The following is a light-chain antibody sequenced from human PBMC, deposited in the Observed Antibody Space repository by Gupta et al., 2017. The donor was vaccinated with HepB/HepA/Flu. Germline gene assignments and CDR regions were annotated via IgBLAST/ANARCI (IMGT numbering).Light chain of an antibody. CDR1: SGSIATNH. J-gene: IGLJ3*02. CDR3: QGVESNSLWV. Sequence: FLLPQPRSVSESPGQTVTTSCTRSSGSIATNHVQWYQQRPGSAPTTVIFEDNKRPSGVADRVSASIDSSSNAASLTISGQKKEDEADYYCQGVESNSLWVFGGGTKLTVL. V-gene: IGLV6-57*03. CDR2: EDN.